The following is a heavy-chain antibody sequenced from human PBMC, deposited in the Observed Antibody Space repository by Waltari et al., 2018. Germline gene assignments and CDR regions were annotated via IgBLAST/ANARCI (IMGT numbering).Heavy chain of an antibody. J-gene: IGHJ4*02. CDR1: GFTFSSHG. D-gene: IGHD6-13*01. CDR3: ARDTEQLDY. CDR2: IWYNGSNK. V-gene: IGHV3-33*01. Sequence: QVQLVESGGGVVQTGRSRRPSCAASGFTFSSHGLNWVRQAPGKGLEWVAVIWYNGSNKYYADSVKGRFTISRDNSKNTLYLQMNSLRAEDTAVYYCARDTEQLDYWGQGTLVTVSS.